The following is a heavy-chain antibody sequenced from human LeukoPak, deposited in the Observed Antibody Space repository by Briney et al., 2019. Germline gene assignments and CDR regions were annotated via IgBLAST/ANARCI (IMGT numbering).Heavy chain of an antibody. Sequence: ASVKVCCKASGGTFSRYAISWVRQAPGQGLVWMGRINPIFGTANYAQKFQGRVTITTDESTSTAYMELSSLRSEDTAVYYCARDRSSSWYSVPDYWGQGTLVTVSS. CDR2: INPIFGTA. V-gene: IGHV1-69*05. J-gene: IGHJ4*02. D-gene: IGHD6-13*01. CDR3: ARDRSSSWYSVPDY. CDR1: GGTFSRYA.